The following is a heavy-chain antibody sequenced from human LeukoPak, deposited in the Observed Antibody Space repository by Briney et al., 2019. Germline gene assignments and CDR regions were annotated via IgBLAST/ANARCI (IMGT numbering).Heavy chain of an antibody. CDR2: MYYSGST. CDR1: GGSISSYY. V-gene: IGHV4-59*01. D-gene: IGHD2-8*01. CDR3: ARHTFCSNNGVCPFDY. Sequence: SETLSLTCTVSGGSISSYYWSWIRQPPERGLEWIGYMYYSGSTNYNPSLKSRVTISVDTSKNQFSLKLSSVTAADAAVYYCARHTFCSNNGVCPFDYWGQGTLGTVSS. J-gene: IGHJ4*02.